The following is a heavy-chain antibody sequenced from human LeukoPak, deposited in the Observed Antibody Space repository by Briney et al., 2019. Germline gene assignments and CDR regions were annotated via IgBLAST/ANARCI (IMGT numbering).Heavy chain of an antibody. V-gene: IGHV4-34*01. CDR1: GGSFGGYY. Sequence: SETLSLTCAVYGGSFGGYYWSWIRQPPGKGLEWIGEINHSGSTNYNPSLKSRVTISVDTSKNQFSLKLSSVTAADTAVYYCATEGIAAAGTTFDYWGQGTLVTVSS. J-gene: IGHJ4*02. CDR2: INHSGST. CDR3: ATEGIAAAGTTFDY. D-gene: IGHD6-13*01.